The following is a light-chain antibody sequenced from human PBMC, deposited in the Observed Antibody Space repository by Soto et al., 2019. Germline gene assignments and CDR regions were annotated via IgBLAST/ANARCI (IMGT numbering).Light chain of an antibody. J-gene: IGKJ3*01. V-gene: IGKV1-5*01. CDR3: QQYSRYPFT. CDR2: DVS. Sequence: DIHMTQSPSTLSASVGDRVTITCRASQSLSEWLTWYQQKPGRAPKLLIYDVSNLESGVTSRFSGSAPETEFTLNISSLQLDDFATYCCQQYSRYPFTFGLGTNEYIK. CDR1: QSLSEW.